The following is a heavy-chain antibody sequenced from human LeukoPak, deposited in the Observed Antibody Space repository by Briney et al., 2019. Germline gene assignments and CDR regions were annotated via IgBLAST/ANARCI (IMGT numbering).Heavy chain of an antibody. V-gene: IGHV3-49*03. J-gene: IGHJ4*02. CDR1: GFTFGDDA. CDR3: SRGLHDYGDSNYYFDQ. D-gene: IGHD4-17*01. CDR2: IRRKGYGETT. Sequence: AGGSLRLSCIASGFTFGDDAWSWFRQAPGKGLEFIAFIRRKGYGETTDYAASVRGRFTVSRDDAISAAYLQMNSLQTEDTALYYCSRGLHDYGDSNYYFDQWGRGTLVIVSS.